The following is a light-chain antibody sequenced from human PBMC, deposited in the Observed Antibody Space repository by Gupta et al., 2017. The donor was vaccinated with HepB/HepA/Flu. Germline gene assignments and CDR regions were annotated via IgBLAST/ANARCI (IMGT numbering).Light chain of an antibody. CDR2: KKT. CDR3: QSADTSGTYV. Sequence: ELAPPPSGSVSPGQTARMTCPGDALANQYVYWYQQRPGQAPVVVMYKKTERPSGIPERFSGSKSGTTVTLTISGVQAEDEADYYCQSADTSGTYVFGGGTKVTVL. J-gene: IGLJ1*01. CDR1: ALANQY. V-gene: IGLV3-25*03.